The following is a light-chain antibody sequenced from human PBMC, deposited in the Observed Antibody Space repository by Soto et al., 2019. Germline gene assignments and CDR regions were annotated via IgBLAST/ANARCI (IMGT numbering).Light chain of an antibody. J-gene: IGKJ2*01. CDR3: QQYGSSLPVYT. CDR2: GAS. V-gene: IGKV3-20*01. Sequence: EIVLTQSPGTLSLSPGERATLSCRASQTVSSDYLVWYQQKPGQAPRLLIYGASNRASGIPDRFSGSGSGTDFPLTISRLEPEDSAVYYCQQYGSSLPVYTFGQGTKLEI. CDR1: QTVSSDY.